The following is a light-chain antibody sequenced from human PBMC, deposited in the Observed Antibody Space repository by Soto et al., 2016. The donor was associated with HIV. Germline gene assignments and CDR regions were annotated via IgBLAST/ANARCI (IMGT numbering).Light chain of an antibody. J-gene: IGKJ1*01. Sequence: DIVMTQSPLSLPVTPGEPASISCRSSQSLLHSNGYNYLDWYLQKPGQSPQLLIYLGSNRASGVPDRFSGSGSGTDFTLKISRVEAEDVGVYYCMQALQAWTFGQGTKVKSN. CDR3: MQALQAWT. CDR2: LGS. CDR1: QSLLHSNGYNY. V-gene: IGKV2-28*01.